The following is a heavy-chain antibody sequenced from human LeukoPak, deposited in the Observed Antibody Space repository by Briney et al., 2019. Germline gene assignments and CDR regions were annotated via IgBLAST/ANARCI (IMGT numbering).Heavy chain of an antibody. J-gene: IGHJ4*02. V-gene: IGHV3-30-3*01. CDR3: AKDVGKWESLHFFDY. CDR1: GFTFSSYA. D-gene: IGHD1-26*01. Sequence: GGSLRLSCAASGFTFSSYAMHWVRQAPGKGLEWVAVISYDGSNKYYADSVKGRFTISRDDSRNTLYLQMNSLRGDDTAVYYCAKDVGKWESLHFFDYWGQGTLVTVSS. CDR2: ISYDGSNK.